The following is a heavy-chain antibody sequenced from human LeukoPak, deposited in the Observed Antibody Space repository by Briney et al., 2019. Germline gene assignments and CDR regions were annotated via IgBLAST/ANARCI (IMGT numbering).Heavy chain of an antibody. CDR2: ISSTSSTK. D-gene: IGHD3-10*01. CDR1: GFTFSSYS. J-gene: IGHJ4*02. Sequence: GGSLRLSCTASGFTFSSYSVNWVRQAPGKGLEWVSYISSTSSTKYYADSVKGRFTVSRDNAKNSLYLQMNSLRAEDTAVYYCARLTRQLSGSKNDYWGQGTLVTVSS. CDR3: ARLTRQLSGSKNDY. V-gene: IGHV3-48*01.